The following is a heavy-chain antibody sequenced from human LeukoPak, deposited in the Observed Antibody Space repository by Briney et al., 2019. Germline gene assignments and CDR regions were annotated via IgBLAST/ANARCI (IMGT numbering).Heavy chain of an antibody. J-gene: IGHJ4*02. CDR1: GFPFSDHI. V-gene: IGHV3-48*01. CDR3: VRQFAS. CDR2: VSGSGSTV. Sequence: GGSLRLSCAASGFPFSDHIMNWVRQLPGKRLERVAYVSGSGSTVYYADSVKGRFTISRDNGKSSLYLQMNSLRVEDTALYYCVRQFASWGQGTLVTVSS.